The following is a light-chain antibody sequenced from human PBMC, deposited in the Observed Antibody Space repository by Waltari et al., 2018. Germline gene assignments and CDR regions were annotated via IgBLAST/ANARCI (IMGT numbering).Light chain of an antibody. CDR1: QSLLHGDGKTY. V-gene: IGKV2D-29*02. Sequence: DIVMTQNPLSLSVTPGQPASISCTSSQSLLHGDGKTYLCWYLQRPGQSPQLLIYEVSNRYSGVPDRFSGSGSGTDFTLKISRVEAEDVGVYYCMQSRQDLWTFGQGTKVEIK. CDR3: MQSRQDLWT. J-gene: IGKJ1*01. CDR2: EVS.